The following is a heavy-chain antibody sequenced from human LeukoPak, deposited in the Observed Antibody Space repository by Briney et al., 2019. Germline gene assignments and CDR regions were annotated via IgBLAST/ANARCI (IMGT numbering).Heavy chain of an antibody. V-gene: IGHV3-21*01. CDR3: ARGSIAVAGILDY. D-gene: IGHD6-19*01. CDR1: GFTFSSDS. CDR2: ISSSSSYI. J-gene: IGHJ4*02. Sequence: GGSLRLSCAASGFTFSSDSMNWVRQAPGKGLVWVSSISSSSSYIYYADSVKGRFHISRDNDKNSLYLQMNSLRAEDTAVYYCARGSIAVAGILDYWGQGTLVTVSS.